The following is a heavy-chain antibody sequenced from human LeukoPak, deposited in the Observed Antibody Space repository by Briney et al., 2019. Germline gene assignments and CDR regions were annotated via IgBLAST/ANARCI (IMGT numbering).Heavy chain of an antibody. J-gene: IGHJ4*02. D-gene: IGHD5-24*01. CDR1: GYTFTGYY. CDR2: IDPNIGAT. CDR3: AGDRVGSGWPHPYYFDH. Sequence: GASVKVSCKRSGYTFTGYYLHWVGPAAGQALEWMGWIDPNIGATMYAEKFQGRVTMTRDTSISTAYMDWSSLRSNDTTLYYIAGDRVGSGWPHPYYFDHWGQGTLVTVSS. V-gene: IGHV1-2*02.